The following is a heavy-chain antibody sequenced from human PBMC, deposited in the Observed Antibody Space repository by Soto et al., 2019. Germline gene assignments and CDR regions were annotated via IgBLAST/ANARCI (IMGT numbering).Heavy chain of an antibody. V-gene: IGHV3-23*01. CDR2: ISSSGGST. CDR3: AKFYSANSAHTYTIDP. Sequence: EVQLLESGGGLVQPGGSLRLSCAASGFTFSSYAMSWVRQAPGKGLEWVSTISSSGGSTHYADSVKGRFTISRDNSKNTLYLQMNSLRAEDTAVYYCAKFYSANSAHTYTIDPWGQGTLVTVSS. D-gene: IGHD4-4*01. J-gene: IGHJ5*02. CDR1: GFTFSSYA.